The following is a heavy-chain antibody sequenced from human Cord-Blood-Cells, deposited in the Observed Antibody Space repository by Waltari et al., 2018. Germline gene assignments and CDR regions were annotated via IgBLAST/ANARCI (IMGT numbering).Heavy chain of an antibody. CDR1: GGSISSHY. Sequence: QVQLQESGPGLVKPSETLSLTCTVSGGSISSHYCSWIRQPPGKGLEWIGYIYYSGSTNYNPSLKSRVTISVDTSKNQFSLKLSSVTAADTAVYYCARGGWYYDFWSGANWFDPWGQGTLVTVSS. J-gene: IGHJ5*02. V-gene: IGHV4-59*11. CDR2: IYYSGST. CDR3: ARGGWYYDFWSGANWFDP. D-gene: IGHD3-3*01.